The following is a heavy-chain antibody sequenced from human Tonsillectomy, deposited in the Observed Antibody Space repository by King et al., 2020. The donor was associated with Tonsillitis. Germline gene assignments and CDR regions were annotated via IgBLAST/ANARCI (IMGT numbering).Heavy chain of an antibody. J-gene: IGHJ3*02. V-gene: IGHV2-70*01. D-gene: IGHD2-15*01. Sequence: TLKESGPALVKPTQTLTLTCTFSGFSLSTSGMCVSWIRQPPGKALEWLALIDWDDDKYYSTSLKTRLTISKDTSKNQVVLTMTNMDPVDTATYYCARISFGSVLLDAFDIWGQGTMVTVSS. CDR3: ARISFGSVLLDAFDI. CDR2: IDWDDDK. CDR1: GFSLSTSGMC.